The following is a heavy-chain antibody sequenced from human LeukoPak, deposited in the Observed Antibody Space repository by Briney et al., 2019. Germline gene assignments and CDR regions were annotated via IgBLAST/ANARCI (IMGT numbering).Heavy chain of an antibody. CDR1: GFTFSSYS. D-gene: IGHD2-2*01. J-gene: IGHJ4*02. CDR2: ISSSSSYI. CDR3: ARGKYQLLQWGRSQFDY. Sequence: GGSLRLSCAASGFTFSSYSMNWVRQAPGKGLEWVSSISSSSSYIYYADSVKGRFTISRDNAKNSLYLQMNSLRAEDTAVYYCARGKYQLLQWGRSQFDYWGQGTLVTVSS. V-gene: IGHV3-21*01.